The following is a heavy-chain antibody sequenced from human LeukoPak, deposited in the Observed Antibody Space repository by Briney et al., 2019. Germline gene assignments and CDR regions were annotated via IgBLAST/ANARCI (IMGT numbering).Heavy chain of an antibody. CDR3: ARDVRYESLYFTHNYYYGMDV. CDR1: GFTFSSYA. Sequence: SGGSLRLSCSASGFTFSSYAMHGVRQAPGKGLEGVAVISYDGSNKYYADSVKGRFTISRDNSKNTLYLQMNSLRAEDTAVYYCARDVRYESLYFTHNYYYGMDVWGQGTTVTVSS. V-gene: IGHV3-30-3*01. D-gene: IGHD4-17*01. CDR2: ISYDGSNK. J-gene: IGHJ6*02.